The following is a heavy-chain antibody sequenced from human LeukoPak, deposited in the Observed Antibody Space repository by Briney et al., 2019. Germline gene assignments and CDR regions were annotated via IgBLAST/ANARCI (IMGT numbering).Heavy chain of an antibody. CDR3: ARERLAARQVQALDY. CDR2: ISYDGSNK. D-gene: IGHD6-6*01. J-gene: IGHJ4*02. Sequence: GGSLRLSCAASGFTFSSYAMHWVRQAPGKGLEWVAVISYDGSNKYYADSVKGRFTISRDNSKNTLYLQMNSLRAEDTAVYYCARERLAARQVQALDYWGQGTLVTVSS. V-gene: IGHV3-30-3*01. CDR1: GFTFSSYA.